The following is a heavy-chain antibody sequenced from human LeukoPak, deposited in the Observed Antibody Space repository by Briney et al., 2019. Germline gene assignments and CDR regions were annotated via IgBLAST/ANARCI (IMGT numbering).Heavy chain of an antibody. CDR1: GFTFSTYA. Sequence: GGSLRLSCAAYGFTFSTYAMSWVRQAPGKGLEWVSGMTGNGGSLYYAGSVKGRFTISRDNSKNTLYVQMNSMRADDTAVYYCARGRGSDGLDVWGQGTTVTVSS. V-gene: IGHV3-23*01. CDR3: ARGRGSDGLDV. J-gene: IGHJ6*02. CDR2: MTGNGGSL.